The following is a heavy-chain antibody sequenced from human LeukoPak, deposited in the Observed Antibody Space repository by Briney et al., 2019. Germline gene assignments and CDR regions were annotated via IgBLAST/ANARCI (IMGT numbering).Heavy chain of an antibody. J-gene: IGHJ3*02. V-gene: IGHV1-2*06. CDR2: INPNSGDT. D-gene: IGHD1-26*01. CDR1: GYTFTGYY. Sequence: AASVKVSCKASGYTFTGYYVHWVRQAPGQGLEWMGRINPNSGDTNYAQKFQGRVTMTRDTSTSTVYMELSSLRSEDTAVYYCARGQSRDMEQGDAFDIWGQGTMVTVSS. CDR3: ARGQSRDMEQGDAFDI.